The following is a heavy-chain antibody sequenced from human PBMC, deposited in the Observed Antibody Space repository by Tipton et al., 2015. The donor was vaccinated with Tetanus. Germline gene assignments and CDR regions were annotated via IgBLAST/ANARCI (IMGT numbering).Heavy chain of an antibody. CDR3: ARGGDNLTFQRPTGRWFDP. CDR1: GGSISSGGYY. Sequence: LRLSCTVSGGSISSGGYYWSWIRQHPGKGLEWIGDIYFSGSTYYNPSLKSRVTISVDTSKKQFSLKLNSMTAADTAIYYCARGGDNLTFQRPTGRWFDPWGHGTLVTVSS. V-gene: IGHV4-31*02. CDR2: IYFSGST. D-gene: IGHD1-1*01. J-gene: IGHJ5*02.